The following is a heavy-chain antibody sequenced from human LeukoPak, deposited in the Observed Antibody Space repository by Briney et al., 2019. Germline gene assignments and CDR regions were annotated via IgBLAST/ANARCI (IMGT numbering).Heavy chain of an antibody. D-gene: IGHD2-15*01. Sequence: GGSLRLSCVASGFTFSSNAMSWVRQAPGKGLEWVGRIKSKTDGGTTDYAAPVKGRFTISRDDSKDTLYLQMNSLKTEDTAVYYCTTDRYCSGGSCYSRADYYYYGMDVWGQGTTVTFSS. CDR2: IKSKTDGGTT. J-gene: IGHJ6*02. CDR3: TTDRYCSGGSCYSRADYYYYGMDV. V-gene: IGHV3-15*01. CDR1: GFTFSSNA.